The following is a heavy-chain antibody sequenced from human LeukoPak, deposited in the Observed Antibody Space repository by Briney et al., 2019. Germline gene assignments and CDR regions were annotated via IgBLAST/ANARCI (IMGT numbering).Heavy chain of an antibody. V-gene: IGHV4-39*01. CDR2: IYYSGST. CDR3: ARHDYGGNGRLFDY. Sequence: SETLSLTCTVSGGSISSSSYYWGWIRQPPGKGLEWIGSIYYSGSTNYNPSLKSRVTISVDTSKNQFSLKLSSVTAADTAVYYCARHDYGGNGRLFDYWGQGTLVTVSS. CDR1: GGSISSSSYY. D-gene: IGHD4-23*01. J-gene: IGHJ4*02.